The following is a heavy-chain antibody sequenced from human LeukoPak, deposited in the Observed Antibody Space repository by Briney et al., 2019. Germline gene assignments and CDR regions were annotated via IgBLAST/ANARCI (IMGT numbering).Heavy chain of an antibody. CDR1: GFTFSSYG. Sequence: PGGSLRLSCAASGFTFSSYGMHWVRQAPGKRLEWVAVIWYDGSNKYYADSVKGRFTISRDNSKNTLYLQMNSQRAQDTGLYNCAGWEYDFWSGYYLGCLYWGQGTLVTVSS. J-gene: IGHJ4*02. D-gene: IGHD3-3*01. V-gene: IGHV3-33*01. CDR3: AGWEYDFWSGYYLGCLY. CDR2: IWYDGSNK.